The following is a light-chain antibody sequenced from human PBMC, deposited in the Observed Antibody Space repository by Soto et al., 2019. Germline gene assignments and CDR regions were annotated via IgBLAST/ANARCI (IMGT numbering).Light chain of an antibody. CDR1: LSVSSGY. J-gene: IGKJ1*01. V-gene: IGKV3-20*01. CDR2: GAS. Sequence: EIELTDSRSTLSFAIAERSTISIRTSLSVSSGYFAWYQQNPGLVPRVVDSGASSRATGITDRISGSGSGTDFTLTISRLEPEDLAVYYFQQYVSAPRTFGQETNMDI. CDR3: QQYVSAPRT.